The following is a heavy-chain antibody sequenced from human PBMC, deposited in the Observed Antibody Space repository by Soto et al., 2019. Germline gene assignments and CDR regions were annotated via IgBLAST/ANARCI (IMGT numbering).Heavy chain of an antibody. D-gene: IGHD3-10*01. CDR2: VFYTGST. V-gene: IGHV4-39*01. J-gene: IGHJ6*02. Sequence: PXATLALTCKVSGDSMTSSRVYGGWFRQPPGKGLEWIGTVFYTGSTYYNSSLKSRVTISVDTSKNRFSLNLRSVTAADTAIYYCARHGHPGERPFYYNCMDVWGQRTTVTVSS. CDR3: ARHGHPGERPFYYNCMDV. CDR1: GDSMTSSRVY.